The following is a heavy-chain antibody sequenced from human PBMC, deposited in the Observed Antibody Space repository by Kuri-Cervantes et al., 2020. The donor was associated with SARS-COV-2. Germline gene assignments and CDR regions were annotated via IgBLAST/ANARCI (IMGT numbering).Heavy chain of an antibody. CDR3: ARFNPGKLLYRGFDY. CDR2: ISWNSGSI. CDR1: GFTFDDYA. D-gene: IGHD2-2*02. V-gene: IGHV3-9*01. Sequence: SLKISCAASGFTFDDYAMHWVRQAPGKGLGWVSGISWNSGSIGYADSVKGRFTISRDNAKNSLYLQMNSLRAEDTAVYYCARFNPGKLLYRGFDYWGQGTLVTVSS. J-gene: IGHJ4*02.